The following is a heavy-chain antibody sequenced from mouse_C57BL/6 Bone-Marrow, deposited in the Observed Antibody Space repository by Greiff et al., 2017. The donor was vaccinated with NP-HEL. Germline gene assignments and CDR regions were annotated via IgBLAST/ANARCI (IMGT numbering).Heavy chain of an antibody. D-gene: IGHD2-2*01. CDR3: SRERGLRRCAY. V-gene: IGHV2-2*01. CDR2: IWSGGST. CDR1: GFSLTSYG. J-gene: IGHJ3*01. Sequence: VKLMESGPGLVQPSQSLSITCTVSGFSLTSYGVHWVRQSPGKGLEWLGVIWSGGSTASYAAFISRLSISKDNSKSQVFFKMNSLQADDTAIDYCSRERGLRRCAYWGQGTLVTVSA.